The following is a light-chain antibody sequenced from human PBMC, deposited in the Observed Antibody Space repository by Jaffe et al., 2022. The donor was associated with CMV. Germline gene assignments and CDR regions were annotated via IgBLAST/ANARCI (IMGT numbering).Light chain of an antibody. Sequence: QSVLTQPPSISGAPGQRVTISCTGSSSNIGAGYDVQWYQQLPGTAPKLLICANTIRPSGVPDRFSGSKSGTSASLAINGLQAEDEADYYCQSFDSSLRGVFGGGTKVTVL. CDR1: SSNIGAGYD. J-gene: IGLJ3*02. CDR3: QSFDSSLRGV. V-gene: IGLV1-40*01. CDR2: ANT.